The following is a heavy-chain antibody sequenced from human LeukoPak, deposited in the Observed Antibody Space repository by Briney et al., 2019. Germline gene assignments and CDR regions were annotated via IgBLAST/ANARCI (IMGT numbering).Heavy chain of an antibody. J-gene: IGHJ4*02. V-gene: IGHV1-2*02. CDR3: ARGPLELDDGGYDEFDS. Sequence: ASVKVSCKASGYTFTGYYMHWVRQAPGQGLEWMGWINPNSGGTNYAQKFQGRVTMTTDTSTSTAYMELRSLRSDDTAVYYCARGPLELDDGGYDEFDSWGQGTLVTVSS. CDR2: INPNSGGT. CDR1: GYTFTGYY. D-gene: IGHD5-12*01.